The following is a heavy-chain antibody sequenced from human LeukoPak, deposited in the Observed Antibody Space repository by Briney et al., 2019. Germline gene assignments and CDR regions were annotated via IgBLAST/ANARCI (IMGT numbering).Heavy chain of an antibody. CDR1: GFTFSSYA. D-gene: IGHD6-19*01. V-gene: IGHV3-30*04. J-gene: IGHJ4*02. CDR3: ARDRPASGWRFGEGSKRPHYFDY. Sequence: GGSLRLSCAASGFTFSSYAMYWVRQAPGKGLEWVAVISYDGSNKYYADSVKGRFTISRDNAKNSLYLQMNRLRAEDTAVYFCARDRPASGWRFGEGSKRPHYFDYWGQGTLVTVSS. CDR2: ISYDGSNK.